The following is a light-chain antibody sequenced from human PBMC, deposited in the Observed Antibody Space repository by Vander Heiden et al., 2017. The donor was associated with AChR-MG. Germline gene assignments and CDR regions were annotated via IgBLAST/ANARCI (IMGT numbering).Light chain of an antibody. V-gene: IGLV1-40*01. CDR2: GNS. J-gene: IGLJ2*01. CDR3: QSYDSSLSDVV. Sequence: QSVPPQPPPLARPPGQRVPNPSTGSSSNIGAGYDVHWYQQLPGTAPKLLIYGNSGRPSGVPDRFSGSKSGTSASLAITGLQAEDEADYYCQSYDSSLSDVVFGGGTKLTVL. CDR1: SSNIGAGYD.